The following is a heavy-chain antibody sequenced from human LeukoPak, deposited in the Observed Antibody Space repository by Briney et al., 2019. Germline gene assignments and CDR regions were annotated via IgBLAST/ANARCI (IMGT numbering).Heavy chain of an antibody. V-gene: IGHV3-23*01. J-gene: IGHJ4*02. CDR2: IGTSADT. Sequence: WGTLRLSCAASGFTFSGYAMSWVRQAPGKGLEWVSTIGTSADTYYPDSVKGWFTISRDNSRNTLDLQMNSLRADDTAVYYCAKNVPGRAIDDWGQGTLVTVSS. CDR1: GFTFSGYA. CDR3: AKNVPGRAIDD. D-gene: IGHD2-15*01.